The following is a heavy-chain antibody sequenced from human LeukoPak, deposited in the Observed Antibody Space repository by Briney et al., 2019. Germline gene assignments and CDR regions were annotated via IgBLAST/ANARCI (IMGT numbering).Heavy chain of an antibody. V-gene: IGHV1-69*05. J-gene: IGHJ5*02. CDR2: IIPIFGTA. CDR3: AREQGWFDP. Sequence: RASVKVSCKASGGTFSSYAISWVRQAPGQGLEWMGGIIPIFGTANYAQKLQGRVTMTTDTSTSTAYMELRSLRSDDTAVYYCAREQGWFDPWGQGTLVAVSS. CDR1: GGTFSSYA.